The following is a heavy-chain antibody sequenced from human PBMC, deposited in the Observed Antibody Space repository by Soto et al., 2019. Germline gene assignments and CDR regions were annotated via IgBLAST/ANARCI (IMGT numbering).Heavy chain of an antibody. CDR3: TTYYYYDSSGYQYDY. CDR1: GFTFSNAW. Sequence: PVGSLRLSCAASGFTFSNAWMSWVRQAPGKGLEWVGRIKSKTDGGTTDYAAPVKGRFTISRDDSKNTLYLQMNSLKTEDTAVYYCTTYYYYDSSGYQYDYWGQGTLVTVSS. CDR2: IKSKTDGGTT. J-gene: IGHJ4*02. D-gene: IGHD3-22*01. V-gene: IGHV3-15*01.